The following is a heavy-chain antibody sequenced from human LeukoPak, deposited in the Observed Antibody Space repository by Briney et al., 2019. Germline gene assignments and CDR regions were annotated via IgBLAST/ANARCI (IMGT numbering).Heavy chain of an antibody. D-gene: IGHD2-2*01. CDR1: GFTFSSYS. J-gene: IGHJ4*02. CDR3: AKVGRASWAPYYFDY. V-gene: IGHV3-21*04. CDR2: ISSSSSYI. Sequence: GGSLRLSCAASGFTFSSYSMNWVRQAPGKGLEWVSSISSSSSYIYYADSVKGRFTISRDNAKNTLYLQMNNLRAEDTAVYYCAKVGRASWAPYYFDYWGQGTLVTVSS.